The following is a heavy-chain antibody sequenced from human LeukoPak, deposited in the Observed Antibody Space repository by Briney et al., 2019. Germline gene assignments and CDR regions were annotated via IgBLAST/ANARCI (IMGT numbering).Heavy chain of an antibody. D-gene: IGHD6-6*01. CDR2: ISGSGGST. V-gene: IGHV3-23*01. Sequence: GGSLRLSCAASGFTFSSYAMSWVRQAPGKGLEWVSAISGSGGSTYYADSVKGRLTISRDNSKNTLYLQMNSLRAEDTAVYYCAKIGSIAAREGIDYWGQGTLVTVSS. J-gene: IGHJ4*02. CDR1: GFTFSSYA. CDR3: AKIGSIAAREGIDY.